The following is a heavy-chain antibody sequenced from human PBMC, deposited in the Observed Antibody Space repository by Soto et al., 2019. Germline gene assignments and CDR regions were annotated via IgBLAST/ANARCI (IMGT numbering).Heavy chain of an antibody. J-gene: IGHJ6*02. CDR2: MSYDGSK. CDR1: GFTFSSYG. V-gene: IGHV3-30*18. CDR3: AKDFTPWFGDYFYYYYGMDV. D-gene: IGHD4-17*01. Sequence: QVQLVESGGGVVQPGRSLRLSCAAAGFTFSSYGMHWVRQAPGTGLEWVAVMSYDGSKYYADTVKGRFTISRDNSKNTLYLQINSLRPEDTAVYYCAKDFTPWFGDYFYYYYGMDVWGQWTTVTVSS.